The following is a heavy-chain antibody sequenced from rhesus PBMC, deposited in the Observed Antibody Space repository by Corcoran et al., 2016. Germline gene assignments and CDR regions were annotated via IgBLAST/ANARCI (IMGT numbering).Heavy chain of an antibody. Sequence: QVQLQESGPGLVKPSETLSLTCAVSGGSIRSSNWWSWIRQSPGKGLEWIGYIYGRRRSTSYNPSLNSRVTISTDTSKNQFSLKLSSVTAADTAVYYCARHEPLGDEYFEFWGQGALVTVSS. J-gene: IGHJ1*01. CDR3: ARHEPLGDEYFEF. V-gene: IGHV4S18*01. D-gene: IGHD2-2*01. CDR2: IYGRRRST. CDR1: GGSIRSSNW.